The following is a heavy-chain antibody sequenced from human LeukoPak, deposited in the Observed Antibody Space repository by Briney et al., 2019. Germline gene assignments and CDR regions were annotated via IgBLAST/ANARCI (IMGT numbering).Heavy chain of an antibody. CDR2: IYYSGST. CDR1: GGSISSYY. Sequence: PSETLSLTCTDSGGSISSYYWSWIRQPPGKGLEWIGYIYYSGSTNYNPSLKSRVTISVDTSKNQFPLKLSSVTAADTAVYYCARTEADCSGGSCYSAAFDIWGQGTMVTVSS. J-gene: IGHJ3*02. CDR3: ARTEADCSGGSCYSAAFDI. V-gene: IGHV4-59*01. D-gene: IGHD2-15*01.